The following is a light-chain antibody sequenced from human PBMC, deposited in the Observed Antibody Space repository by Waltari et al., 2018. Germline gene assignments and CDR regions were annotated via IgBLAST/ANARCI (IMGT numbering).Light chain of an antibody. CDR2: WAS. CDR3: QQYYDIPWT. CDR1: QSVLYSSNSQNY. J-gene: IGKJ1*01. Sequence: DIVMTQSPDSLAVSLGERVTINCKSSQSVLYSSNSQNYLAWYQQKPGQPPKLLIYWASARESGVPDRFSGSESGTDFTLTISRLQAEDVAVYYCQQYYDIPWTFGQGTKVEIK. V-gene: IGKV4-1*01.